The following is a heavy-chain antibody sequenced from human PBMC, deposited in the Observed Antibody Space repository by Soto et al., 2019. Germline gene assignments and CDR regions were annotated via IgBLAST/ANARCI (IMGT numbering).Heavy chain of an antibody. D-gene: IGHD3-10*01. CDR3: ARDRIYGSGSFYNVGY. CDR2: IWSDGSNK. J-gene: IGHJ4*02. CDR1: GFTFSTYG. V-gene: IGHV3-33*01. Sequence: QVQLVESGGGVVQPGRSLRLSCAASGFTFSTYGMHWVRQAPGKGLEWVAVIWSDGSNKYYADSVKGRFTISRDNSKNTLYLQMNGLRAEDTAVYYCARDRIYGSGSFYNVGYWGQGTLVTVSS.